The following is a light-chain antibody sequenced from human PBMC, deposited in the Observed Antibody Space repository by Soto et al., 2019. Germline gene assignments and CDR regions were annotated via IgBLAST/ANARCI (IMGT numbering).Light chain of an antibody. CDR3: QQYGSSPIT. V-gene: IGKV3-20*01. J-gene: IGKJ5*01. Sequence: EIVMTQSPATLSVSPGDGATLSCRASQSVDSNLAWYQQKPGQTPRLLMYGASTRPTGIPDRFSGSGSGTDFTLTISRLEPEDFAVYYCQQYGSSPITFGQGTRLESK. CDR1: QSVDSN. CDR2: GAS.